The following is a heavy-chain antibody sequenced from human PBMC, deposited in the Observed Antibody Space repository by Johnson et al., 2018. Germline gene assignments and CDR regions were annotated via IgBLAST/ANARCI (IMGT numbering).Heavy chain of an antibody. D-gene: IGHD3-3*01. CDR3: AKDRSSEWLNAFDI. Sequence: VQLVQSGGGVVEPGRSLRLWCAASGFTFSSHAMSWVRQAPGKGLEWVSAISGSGGGTYYADSVKGRFTISRDNSKNTLYLQMHSLRADDTAVYYCAKDRSSEWLNAFDIWGQGTMVTVSA. CDR1: GFTFSSHA. V-gene: IGHV3-23*04. J-gene: IGHJ3*02. CDR2: ISGSGGGT.